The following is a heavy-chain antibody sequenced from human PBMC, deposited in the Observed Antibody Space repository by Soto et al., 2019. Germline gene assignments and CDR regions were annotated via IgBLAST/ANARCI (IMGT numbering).Heavy chain of an antibody. CDR3: EAGPKYQLLRNWFDP. J-gene: IGHJ5*02. V-gene: IGHV3-23*01. CDR1: GFTFSSYA. D-gene: IGHD2-2*01. CDR2: ISGSGGST. Sequence: GGSLRLSCAASGFTFSSYAMSWVRQAPGKGLEWVSAISGSGGSTYYADSVKGRFTISRDNSKNTLYLQMNSLRAEDTAVYYCEAGPKYQLLRNWFDPWGQGTLVTVSS.